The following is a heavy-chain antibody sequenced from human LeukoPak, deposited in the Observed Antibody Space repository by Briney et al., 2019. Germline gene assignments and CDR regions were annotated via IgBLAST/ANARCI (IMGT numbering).Heavy chain of an antibody. D-gene: IGHD2-15*01. J-gene: IGHJ3*02. V-gene: IGHV3-33*01. CDR2: IWYDGSND. CDR1: GFTLSQYA. Sequence: PGGSLRLSCAASGFTLSQYAMHWVRHAPGKGLEWVAAIWYDGSNDYYADSVKGRFTISRDNSKNTLSLQMNSLRAEDTAVYYCAREADCSGGSCYRGAFDIWGQGTMVTVSS. CDR3: AREADCSGGSCYRGAFDI.